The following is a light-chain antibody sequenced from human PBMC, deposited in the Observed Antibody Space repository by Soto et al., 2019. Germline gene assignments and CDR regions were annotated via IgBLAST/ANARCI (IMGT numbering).Light chain of an antibody. J-gene: IGLJ3*02. CDR3: SSFRSGSTWV. CDR1: SSDVGGYNY. Sequence: QSALTQPASVSGSPGQSITISCTGTSSDVGGYNYVSWYQRHPGKAPKLMIYEVSNRPSGVSNRFSGSKSGNTASLTISGLQAEDEADYYCSSFRSGSTWVFGGGTKLTVL. CDR2: EVS. V-gene: IGLV2-14*01.